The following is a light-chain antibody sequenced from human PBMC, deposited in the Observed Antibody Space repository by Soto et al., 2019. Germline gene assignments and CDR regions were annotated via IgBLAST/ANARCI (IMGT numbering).Light chain of an antibody. Sequence: DIQMTQSPSTLSASVGDRVTITCRASQSISSWLAWYQQKPGKAPKLLIYDASSLESGVPSRFSGSESGTEFTLTISSLQPDDLATYYCRQYNTYWGTFGQGTPVQIK. CDR1: QSISSW. V-gene: IGKV1-5*01. CDR2: DAS. J-gene: IGKJ1*01. CDR3: RQYNTYWGT.